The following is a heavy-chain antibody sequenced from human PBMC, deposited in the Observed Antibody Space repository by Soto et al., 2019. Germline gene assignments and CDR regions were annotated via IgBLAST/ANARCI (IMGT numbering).Heavy chain of an antibody. CDR2: INPNSGGT. CDR1: GYTFTGYY. CDR3: ARDGVSSPTYYYDSSGSQDWFDP. Sequence: SVKVSCKASGYTFTGYYMHWVRQAPGQGLEWMGWINPNSGGTNYAQKFQGRVTMTRDTSISTAYMELSRLRSDDTAVYYCARDGVSSPTYYYDSSGSQDWFDPWGQGTLVTVSS. D-gene: IGHD3-22*01. V-gene: IGHV1-2*02. J-gene: IGHJ5*02.